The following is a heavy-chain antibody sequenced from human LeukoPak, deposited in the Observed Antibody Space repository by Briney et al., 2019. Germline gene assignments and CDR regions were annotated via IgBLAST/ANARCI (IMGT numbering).Heavy chain of an antibody. CDR2: MNPNSGNT. V-gene: IGHV1-8*02. Sequence: ASVKVSCKASGYTFTSYGISWVRQATGQGLEWMGWMNPNSGNTGYAQKFQGRVTMTRNTSISTAYMELSSLRSEDTAVYYCARGLYCSSTSCYEGVGFDPWGQGTLVTVSS. J-gene: IGHJ5*02. D-gene: IGHD2-2*01. CDR1: GYTFTSYG. CDR3: ARGLYCSSTSCYEGVGFDP.